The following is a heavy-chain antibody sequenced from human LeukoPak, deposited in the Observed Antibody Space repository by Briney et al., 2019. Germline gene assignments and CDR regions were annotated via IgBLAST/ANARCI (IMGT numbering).Heavy chain of an antibody. CDR3: ARVSPRYWNSVDY. J-gene: IGHJ4*02. CDR1: GGSISSSSYY. Sequence: SETLSLTCTVSGGSISSSSYYWSWIRQPPGKGLEWIGYIYYSGSTNYNPSLKSRVTISVDTSKNQFSLKLSSVTAADTAVYYCARVSPRYWNSVDYWGQGTLVTVSS. D-gene: IGHD1/OR15-1a*01. CDR2: IYYSGST. V-gene: IGHV4-61*01.